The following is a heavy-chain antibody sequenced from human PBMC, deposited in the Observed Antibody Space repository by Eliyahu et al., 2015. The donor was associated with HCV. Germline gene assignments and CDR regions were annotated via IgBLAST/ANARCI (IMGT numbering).Heavy chain of an antibody. J-gene: IGHJ6*03. Sequence: EVQLVESGGGLVXPGGSLRLXXAAXGXTFXKAWXGWVRQAPGKGLEWIGRIKSKTDGGTTDYAAPVKGRFTISRDDSKSTLYLQMNSLKTEDTAVYYCTTGAPGGFDYYLDVWGQGTTVTVSS. CDR1: GXTFXKAW. CDR3: TTGAPGGFDYYLDV. D-gene: IGHD3-10*01. CDR2: IKSKTDGGTT. V-gene: IGHV3-15*01.